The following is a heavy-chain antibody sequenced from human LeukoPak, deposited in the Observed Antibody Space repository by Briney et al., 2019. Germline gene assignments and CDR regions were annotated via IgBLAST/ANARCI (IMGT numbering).Heavy chain of an antibody. CDR3: AKDFSYYYGSGGHGVDH. Sequence: GRSLRLSCAASGFRLDDYAMHWVRQAPGKGLEWISVISWNGANVDYADSVKGRFTISRDNAKDSLYLQMSSLRAEDTALYFCAKDFSYYYGSGGHGVDHWGQGTLVTVSS. J-gene: IGHJ5*02. D-gene: IGHD3-10*01. CDR1: GFRLDDYA. V-gene: IGHV3-9*01. CDR2: ISWNGANV.